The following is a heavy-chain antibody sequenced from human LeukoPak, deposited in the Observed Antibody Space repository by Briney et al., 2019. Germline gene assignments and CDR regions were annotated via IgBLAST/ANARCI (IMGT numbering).Heavy chain of an antibody. V-gene: IGHV4-30-4*08. CDR2: IYYSGST. CDR3: ARNKDGSGSYYFDY. D-gene: IGHD3-10*01. Sequence: SETLSLTCTVSGGSISTSSYYWAWIRQSPGKGLEWIGYIYYSGSTYYNPSLKSRVTISVDTSKNQFSLKLSSVTAADTAVYYCARNKDGSGSYYFDYWGQGTLVTVSS. J-gene: IGHJ4*02. CDR1: GGSISTSSYY.